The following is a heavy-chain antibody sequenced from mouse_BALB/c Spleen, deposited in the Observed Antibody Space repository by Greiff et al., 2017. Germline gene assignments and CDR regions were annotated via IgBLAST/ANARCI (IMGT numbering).Heavy chain of an antibody. V-gene: IGHV5-6-5*01. CDR3: ARGYYDYGGFAY. CDR2: ISSGGST. D-gene: IGHD2-4*01. CDR1: GFTFSSYA. J-gene: IGHJ3*01. Sequence: EVQVVESGGGLVKPGGSLKLSCAASGFTFSSYAMSWVRQTPEKRLEWVASISSGGSTYYPDSVKGRFTISRDNARNILYLQMSSLRSEDTAMYYCARGYYDYGGFAYWGQGTLVTVSA.